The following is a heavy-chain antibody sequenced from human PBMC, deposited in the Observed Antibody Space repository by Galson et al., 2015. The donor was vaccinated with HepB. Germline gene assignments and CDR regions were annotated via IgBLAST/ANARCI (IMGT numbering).Heavy chain of an antibody. CDR3: ARAYSSSSRLYHYYYMDV. V-gene: IGHV3-53*01. D-gene: IGHD6-6*01. CDR2: IYSGGST. J-gene: IGHJ6*03. Sequence: SLRLSCAASGFTVSSNYMSWVRQAPGKGLEWVSVIYSGGSTYYADSVKGRFTISRDNSKNTLYLQMNSLRAEDTAVYYCARAYSSSSRLYHYYYMDVWGKGTTVTVSS. CDR1: GFTVSSNY.